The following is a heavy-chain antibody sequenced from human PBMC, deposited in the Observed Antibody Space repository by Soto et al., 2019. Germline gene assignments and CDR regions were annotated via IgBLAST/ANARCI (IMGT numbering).Heavy chain of an antibody. V-gene: IGHV1-18*04. D-gene: IGHD4-17*01. CDR3: ARVSGVTTLEFDAFEI. CDR2: ISAYNGNT. Sequence: ASVKFSCKASGYTFTSYGISWVRQAPGQGLEWMGWISAYNGNTNYAQKLQGRVTMTTDTSTSTAYMELRSLRSDDTAVYYCARVSGVTTLEFDAFEIWGQGTMVTVSS. J-gene: IGHJ3*02. CDR1: GYTFTSYG.